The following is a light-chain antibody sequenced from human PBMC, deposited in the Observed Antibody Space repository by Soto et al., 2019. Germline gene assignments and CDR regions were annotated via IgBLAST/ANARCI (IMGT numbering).Light chain of an antibody. V-gene: IGLV2-14*01. CDR3: SSYTSSSTQV. Sequence: QSVLTQPASVSGSPGQSITISCTGTSRDVGGYNYVSWYQQHPGKAPELMIHDVSNRPSGVSNRFSGSKSGNTASLTISGLQAEDEAEYYCSSYTSSSTQVFGTGTKVTVL. CDR1: SRDVGGYNY. CDR2: DVS. J-gene: IGLJ1*01.